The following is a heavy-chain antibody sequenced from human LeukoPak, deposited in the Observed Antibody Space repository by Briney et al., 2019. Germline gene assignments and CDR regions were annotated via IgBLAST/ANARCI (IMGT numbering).Heavy chain of an antibody. CDR3: ARRYSSSWYENYYYYGMDV. J-gene: IGHJ6*04. Sequence: SETLSLTCAVYGGSFSGYYWSWIRQPPGKGLERIGEINHSGSTNYNPSLKSRVTISVDTSKNQFSLKLSSVTAADTAVYYCARRYSSSWYENYYYYGMDVWGKGTTVTVSS. V-gene: IGHV4-34*01. CDR2: INHSGST. D-gene: IGHD6-13*01. CDR1: GGSFSGYY.